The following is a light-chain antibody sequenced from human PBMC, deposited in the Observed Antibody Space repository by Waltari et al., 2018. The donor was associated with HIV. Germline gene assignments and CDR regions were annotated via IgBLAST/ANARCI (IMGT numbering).Light chain of an antibody. CDR1: KIRSKT. J-gene: IGLJ1*01. V-gene: IGLV3-21*02. CDR3: QVWDINSDQYV. CDR2: DN. Sequence: SYVLTQPPSVSVAPGQTATISCGGNKIRSKTVHWYQQKPGQAPVLVFSDNDRPPGIPERFSGSNSGNTATLTISRVEAGDEADYYCQVWDINSDQYVFGPGTEVTVL.